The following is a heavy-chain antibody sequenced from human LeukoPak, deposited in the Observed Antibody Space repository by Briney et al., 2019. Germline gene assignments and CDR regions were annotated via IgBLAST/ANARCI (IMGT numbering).Heavy chain of an antibody. J-gene: IGHJ4*02. CDR2: ITTSGGTT. CDR3: AVKSRTSSPPIH. CDR1: GFTFSSYA. V-gene: IGHV3-23*01. D-gene: IGHD2-2*01. Sequence: PGGCLRLSCATSGFTFSSYAMSWVRQAPGKGLEWGSGITTSGGTTFYADSVKGRFTISSDYSKNTLYLQMNSLRAEDTAVYYCAVKSRTSSPPIHWGQGTLVTVSS.